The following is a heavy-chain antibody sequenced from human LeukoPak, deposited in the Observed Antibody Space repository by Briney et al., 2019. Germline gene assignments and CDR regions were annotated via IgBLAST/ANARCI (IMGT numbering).Heavy chain of an antibody. D-gene: IGHD1-26*01. V-gene: IGHV3-23*01. Sequence: PGGSLRLSCAASTFTFSCYAMSWVRQAPGKGLEWVSGISDGGDSTYYADSVKGRFTISRDNSKNTLYLQMNSLRAEDTAVYYFAKDLVRSDCWGQVTLVTVSS. CDR3: AKDLVRSDC. J-gene: IGHJ4*02. CDR2: ISDGGDST. CDR1: TFTFSCYA.